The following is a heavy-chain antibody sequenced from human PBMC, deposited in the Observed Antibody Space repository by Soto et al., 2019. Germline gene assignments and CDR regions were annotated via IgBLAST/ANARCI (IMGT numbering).Heavy chain of an antibody. CDR3: AKDHRILIYWYFDL. V-gene: IGHV3-30*18. D-gene: IGHD3-16*01. Sequence: QVQLVESGGGVVQPGRSLRLSCAASGFTFSSYGMHWVRQAPGKGLEWVAVISYDGSNKYYADSVKGRFTISRDNSKNTLYLQMNSLRAEDTAVYYCAKDHRILIYWYFDLWGRGTLVTVSS. CDR2: ISYDGSNK. CDR1: GFTFSSYG. J-gene: IGHJ2*01.